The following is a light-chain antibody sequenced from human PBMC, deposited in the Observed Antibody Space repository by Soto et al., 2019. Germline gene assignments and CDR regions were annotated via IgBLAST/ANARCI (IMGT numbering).Light chain of an antibody. CDR2: RNN. J-gene: IGLJ3*02. V-gene: IGLV1-47*01. CDR1: SSNIGSNY. CDR3: AAWDDSLSAWV. Sequence: QYVLTQPPSASGTPGQRVTISCSGSSSNIGSNYVYWYQQLPGTAPKLLIYRNNQRPSGVPDRFSGSKSGTSASLAISGLRSEDEADYYCAAWDDSLSAWVFGGGTKLTVL.